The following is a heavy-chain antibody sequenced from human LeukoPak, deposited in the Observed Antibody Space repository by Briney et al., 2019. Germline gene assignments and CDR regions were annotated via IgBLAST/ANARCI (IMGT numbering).Heavy chain of an antibody. Sequence: SETLSLTCTVSGGSISSSSYYWGWIRQPPGKGLEWIGSIYYSGSTYYNPSLKSRVTISVDTSKNQFSLQLTSVTAADTALYFCARLWSGTGCIDYWGQGTLVTVSS. D-gene: IGHD3-3*01. CDR1: GGSISSSSYY. CDR3: ARLWSGTGCIDY. J-gene: IGHJ4*02. V-gene: IGHV4-39*07. CDR2: IYYSGST.